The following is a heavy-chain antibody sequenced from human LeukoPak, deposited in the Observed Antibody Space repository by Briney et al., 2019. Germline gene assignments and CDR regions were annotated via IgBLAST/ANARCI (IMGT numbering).Heavy chain of an antibody. Sequence: SETLSLTCTVSGGSISSYYWSWIRQPPGKGLERIGYIYYSGSTNYNPSLKSRVTISVDTSKTQFYLKLSSVTAADTAVYSCARETVGATAAGLDYWGQGTLVTVSS. CDR1: GGSISSYY. CDR3: ARETVGATAAGLDY. V-gene: IGHV4-59*13. D-gene: IGHD1-26*01. CDR2: IYYSGST. J-gene: IGHJ4*02.